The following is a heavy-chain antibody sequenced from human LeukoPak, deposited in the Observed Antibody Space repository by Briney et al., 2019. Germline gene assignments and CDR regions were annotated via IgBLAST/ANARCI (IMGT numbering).Heavy chain of an antibody. CDR1: GGSISSSSYY. J-gene: IGHJ5*02. V-gene: IGHV4-31*03. CDR2: IHHSGST. Sequence: PSETLSLTCTVSGGSISSSSYYWGWIRQPPGKGLEWIGYIHHSGSTYYNPSLKSRVIISVDTSKNQFSLKLNSVTAADTAVYYCATYGSGSYRFDPWGQGTLVTVSS. D-gene: IGHD3-10*01. CDR3: ATYGSGSYRFDP.